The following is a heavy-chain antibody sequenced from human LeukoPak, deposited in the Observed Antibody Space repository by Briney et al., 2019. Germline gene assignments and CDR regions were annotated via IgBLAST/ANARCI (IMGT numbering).Heavy chain of an antibody. J-gene: IGHJ4*02. V-gene: IGHV1-18*01. CDR1: GYTLTNYG. CDR3: ARNKASGNYYFDY. CDR2: ISAYNGIP. D-gene: IGHD1-26*01. Sequence: ASVKVSCKPSGYTLTNYGISWVRQAPGQGLEWMGWISAYNGIPNYAQKVQGRVTMTTDTSTSTAYMELRSLRSDDTAVYYWARNKASGNYYFDYWGQGTLVTVSS.